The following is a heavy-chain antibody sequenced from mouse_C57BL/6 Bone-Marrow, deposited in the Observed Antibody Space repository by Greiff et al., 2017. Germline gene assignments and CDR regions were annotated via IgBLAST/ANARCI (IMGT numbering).Heavy chain of an antibody. D-gene: IGHD3-2*02. Sequence: QVQLQQSGPELVKPGASVKISCKASGYAFSSSWMNWVKQRPGKGLEWIGRIYPGDGDTNYNGKFKGKATLTADKSSSTAYMQRSSLTSEDSAVYFCARYRDSSGPMDYWGQGTSVTVSS. CDR1: GYAFSSSW. CDR2: IYPGDGDT. V-gene: IGHV1-82*01. J-gene: IGHJ4*01. CDR3: ARYRDSSGPMDY.